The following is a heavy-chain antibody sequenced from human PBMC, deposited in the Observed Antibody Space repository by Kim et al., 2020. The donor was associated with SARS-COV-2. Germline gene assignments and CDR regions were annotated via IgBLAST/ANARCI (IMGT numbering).Heavy chain of an antibody. V-gene: IGHV3-30*04. CDR3: ARPKHDSRVYYYYGMDV. Sequence: GGSLRLSCAASGFTFSSYAMHWVCQASGKGLEWVAVISYDGSNKYYADSVKGRFTISRDNSKNTLYLQMNSLRAEDTAVYYCARPKHDSRVYYYYGMDV. J-gene: IGHJ6*01. D-gene: IGHD3-22*01. CDR2: ISYDGSNK. CDR1: GFTFSSYA.